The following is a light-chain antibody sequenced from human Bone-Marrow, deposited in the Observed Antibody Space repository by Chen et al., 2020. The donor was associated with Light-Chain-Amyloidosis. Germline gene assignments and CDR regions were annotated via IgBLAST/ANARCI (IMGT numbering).Light chain of an antibody. CDR1: QSVSGN. CDR2: DAS. V-gene: IGKV3D-20*01. CDR3: QQYASSPWT. J-gene: IGKJ1*01. Sequence: EIVLTQSPATLSVSPGEGATLSCTASQSVSGNLAWYQQKLGQAPRLLIYDASSRATGIPDRFSGSGSGTDFTLTISRLEPEDFAVYYCQQYASSPWTFGQGTKVGMK.